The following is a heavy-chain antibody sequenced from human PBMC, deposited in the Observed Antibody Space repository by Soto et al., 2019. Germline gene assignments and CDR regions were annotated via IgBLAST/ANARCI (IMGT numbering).Heavy chain of an antibody. J-gene: IGHJ3*02. Sequence: GGSLRLSCAASGFTFDDYTMHWVRQAPGKGLEWVSLISWDGGSTYDADSVKGRFTISRDNSKNSLYLQMNSLRTEDSSVYYCAKDLDQMEGFALDIWGQGTMVTVSS. CDR1: GFTFDDYT. CDR3: AKDLDQMEGFALDI. CDR2: ISWDGGST. D-gene: IGHD2-8*01. V-gene: IGHV3-43*01.